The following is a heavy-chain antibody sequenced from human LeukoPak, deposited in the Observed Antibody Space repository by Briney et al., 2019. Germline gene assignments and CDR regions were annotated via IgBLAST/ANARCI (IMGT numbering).Heavy chain of an antibody. CDR2: INHSGST. J-gene: IGHJ4*02. CDR1: GGSFSGYY. V-gene: IGHV4-34*01. D-gene: IGHD3-22*01. Sequence: SETLSLTCAVYGGSFSGYYWSWIRQPPGKGLEWIGEINHSGSTNYNPSLKSRVTISVDTSKNQFSLKLSSVTAADTAVYYCARHRGDDSSGYYRGFDYWGQGTLVTVSS. CDR3: ARHRGDDSSGYYRGFDY.